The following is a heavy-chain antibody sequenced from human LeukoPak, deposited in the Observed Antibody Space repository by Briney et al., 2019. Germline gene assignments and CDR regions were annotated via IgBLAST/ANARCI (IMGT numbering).Heavy chain of an antibody. CDR2: IYYSGST. J-gene: IGHJ2*01. CDR1: GGSISSYY. Sequence: SETLSLTCTVSGGSISSYYWSWIRQPPGKGLEWIGYIYYSGSTNYNPSLKSRVTISVDTSKNQFSLKLSSVTAADTAVYYCARAAMPGRFLEWLPPAGDWYFDLWGRGTLVTVSS. CDR3: ARAAMPGRFLEWLPPAGDWYFDL. V-gene: IGHV4-59*01. D-gene: IGHD3-3*01.